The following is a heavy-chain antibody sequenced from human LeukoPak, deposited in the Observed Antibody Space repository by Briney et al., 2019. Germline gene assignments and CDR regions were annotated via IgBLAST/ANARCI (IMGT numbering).Heavy chain of an antibody. D-gene: IGHD3-22*01. CDR2: IIPIFGTA. J-gene: IGHJ4*02. CDR1: GGTFSSYA. CDR3: AREDYYDSSGYSLFDY. V-gene: IGHV1-69*05. Sequence: SVKVSCKASGGTFSSYAISWVRQAPGQGLEWMGGIIPIFGTANYAQKFQGRVTITTDESTSTAYMELSSLRSEDTAAYYCAREDYYDSSGYSLFDYWGQGTLVTVSS.